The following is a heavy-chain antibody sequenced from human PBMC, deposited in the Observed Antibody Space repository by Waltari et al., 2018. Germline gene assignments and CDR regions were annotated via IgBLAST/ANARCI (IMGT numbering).Heavy chain of an antibody. V-gene: IGHV4-34*01. CDR1: GGSFSGYY. D-gene: IGHD6-6*01. J-gene: IGHJ5*02. Sequence: QVQLQQWGAGLLKPSETLSLTCAVYGGSFSGYYWSWIRQPPGKGLEWIGEINHSGSTTYNPALKSRVTISVDTSKNHFSRKLSSVTAAYTAVYYCAREEPRGKGIRIAARLMDWFDPWGQGTLVTVSS. CDR3: AREEPRGKGIRIAARLMDWFDP. CDR2: INHSGST.